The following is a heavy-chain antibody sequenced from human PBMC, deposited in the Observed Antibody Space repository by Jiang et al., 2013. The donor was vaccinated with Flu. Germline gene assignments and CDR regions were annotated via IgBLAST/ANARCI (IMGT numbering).Heavy chain of an antibody. CDR1: GFTFSSYA. J-gene: IGHJ4*02. V-gene: IGHV3-30-3*01. D-gene: IGHD6-13*01. CDR3: ARDLGIAEAYYFDY. Sequence: VQLLESGGGVVQPGRSLRLSCAASGFTFSSYAMHWVRQAPGKGLEWVAVISYDGSNKYYADSVKGRFTISRDNSKNTLYLQMNSLRAEDTAVYYCARDLGIAEAYYFDYWGQGTLV. CDR2: ISYDGSNK.